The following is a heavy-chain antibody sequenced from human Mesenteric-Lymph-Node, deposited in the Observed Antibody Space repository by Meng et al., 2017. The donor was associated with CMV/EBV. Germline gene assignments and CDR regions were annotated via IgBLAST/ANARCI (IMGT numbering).Heavy chain of an antibody. CDR2: IRYDGSNK. CDR1: EFTFSSYG. D-gene: IGHD3-22*01. CDR3: AKDSIDYYDSSGYSDY. V-gene: IGHV3-30*02. J-gene: IGHJ4*02. Sequence: GESLKISCAASEFTFSSYGMRWVRPAPGKGLGWVAFIRYDGSNKYYADSVKGRFTISRDNSKNTLYLQMNSLRAEDTAVYYCAKDSIDYYDSSGYSDYWGQGTLVTVSS.